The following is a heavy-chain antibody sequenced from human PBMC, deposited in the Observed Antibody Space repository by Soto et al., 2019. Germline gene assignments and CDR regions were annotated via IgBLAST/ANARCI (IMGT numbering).Heavy chain of an antibody. J-gene: IGHJ4*02. D-gene: IGHD1-1*01. CDR3: ARDLGTGTDY. Sequence: QVQVQQWGAGLLKSSETLSLTCAVYGGSFSGYYWSWIRQSPGKGLEWIGEVNPTGSTKYNPSLKSRATISVDPSNNHFSLKLTSVTAADTAVYFCARDLGTGTDYWGRGTLVTVAS. V-gene: IGHV4-34*01. CDR2: VNPTGST. CDR1: GGSFSGYY.